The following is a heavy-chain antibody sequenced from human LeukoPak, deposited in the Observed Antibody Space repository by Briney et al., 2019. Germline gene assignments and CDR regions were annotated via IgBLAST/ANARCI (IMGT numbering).Heavy chain of an antibody. J-gene: IGHJ3*02. CDR2: ISNSGTT. CDR1: GDSVSSGGYY. D-gene: IGHD2-21*02. V-gene: IGHV4-31*11. CDR3: ARDVVVTSSPDAFDI. Sequence: SETLSLTCAVSGDSVSSGGYYWTWIRQHPGKGLEWIGYISNSGTTSYNPSLESRVSISVDTSNNQFSLRLSSVTAADKAVYYCARDVVVTSSPDAFDIWGQGTMVTVSS.